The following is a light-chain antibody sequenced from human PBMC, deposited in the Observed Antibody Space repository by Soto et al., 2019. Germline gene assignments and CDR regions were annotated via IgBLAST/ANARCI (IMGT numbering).Light chain of an antibody. CDR3: QQYES. Sequence: EIVLTQSPGTLSLSPGERATLSCRASESISSDYLAWYQQKPGQAPRLLMYGASNRATGIPDRFSGSGSGTDFTLTISRLEPEEFAVYYCQQYESFGQGTKLEIK. CDR2: GAS. V-gene: IGKV3-20*01. CDR1: ESISSDY. J-gene: IGKJ2*01.